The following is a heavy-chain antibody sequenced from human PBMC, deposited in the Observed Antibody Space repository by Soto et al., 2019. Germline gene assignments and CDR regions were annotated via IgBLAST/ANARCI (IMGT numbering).Heavy chain of an antibody. CDR3: AKDLNDHYDTTGYFDY. J-gene: IGHJ4*02. Sequence: GGSLRLSCAASGFTFNNFDMHWVRQAPGKGLDWVAIISYDGSDKYYADSVKGRFTISRANSKKTLYLQMNSLTTEDTAVYYCAKDLNDHYDTTGYFDYWGQGALVTVSS. D-gene: IGHD3-22*01. CDR2: ISYDGSDK. V-gene: IGHV3-30*18. CDR1: GFTFNNFD.